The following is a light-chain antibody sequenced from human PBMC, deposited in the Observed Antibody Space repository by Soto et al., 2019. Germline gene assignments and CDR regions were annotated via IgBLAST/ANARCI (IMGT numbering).Light chain of an antibody. Sequence: DIQMTQSPSSLSASVVDRVTITCRASQGIRNELGWYQQKPGKAPKRLIYAASSLQSGVPSRFSGSGSGTEFTLTISSLQPEDFATYYCLQHNSYPWTFGQGTKVDIK. CDR2: AAS. V-gene: IGKV1-17*01. J-gene: IGKJ1*01. CDR1: QGIRNE. CDR3: LQHNSYPWT.